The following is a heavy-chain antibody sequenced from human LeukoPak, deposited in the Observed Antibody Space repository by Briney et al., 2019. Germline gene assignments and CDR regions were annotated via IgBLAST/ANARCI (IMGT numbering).Heavy chain of an antibody. D-gene: IGHD3-3*01. J-gene: IGHJ3*02. CDR3: ARDFTIFDAFDI. CDR2: IYSGGST. CDR1: GFTVSSNY. V-gene: IGHV3-66*01. Sequence: GGSLRLSCAASGFTVSSNYMSWVRQAPGKGLEWVSVIYSGGSTYYADSVKGRFTISRDNVKNTLYLQMNSLRAEDTAVYYCARDFTIFDAFDIWGQGTMVTVSS.